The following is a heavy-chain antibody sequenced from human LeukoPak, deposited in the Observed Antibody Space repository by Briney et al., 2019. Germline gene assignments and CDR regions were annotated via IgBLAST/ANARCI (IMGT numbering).Heavy chain of an antibody. CDR1: GGSFSGYY. J-gene: IGHJ3*02. CDR3: ARGSSGRGWLGYPGAFDI. Sequence: SETLSLTCAVYGGSFSGYYWSWIRQPPGKGLEWIGYIYYSGSTNYNPSLKSRVTISVDTSKNQFSLKLSSVTAADTAVYYCARGSSGRGWLGYPGAFDIWGQGTMVTVSS. D-gene: IGHD6-19*01. V-gene: IGHV4-59*08. CDR2: IYYSGST.